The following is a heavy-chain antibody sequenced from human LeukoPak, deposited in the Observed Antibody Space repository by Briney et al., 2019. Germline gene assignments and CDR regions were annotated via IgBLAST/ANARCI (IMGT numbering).Heavy chain of an antibody. V-gene: IGHV3-30*04. D-gene: IGHD6-19*01. CDR3: AREGGGIAVADTFFDY. J-gene: IGHJ4*02. Sequence: PGGSLRLSCAASGFTFSSYAMHWVRQAPGKGLEWVAVISYDGSNKYYADSVKGRFTISRDNSKNTLYLQMDSLRAEDTAVYYCAREGGGIAVADTFFDYWGQGTLVTVSS. CDR1: GFTFSSYA. CDR2: ISYDGSNK.